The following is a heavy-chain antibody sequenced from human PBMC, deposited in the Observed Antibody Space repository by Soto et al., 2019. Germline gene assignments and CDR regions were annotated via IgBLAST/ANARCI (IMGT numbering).Heavy chain of an antibody. J-gene: IGHJ3*01. CDR1: GFIFKSYD. D-gene: IGHD5-18*01. V-gene: IGHV3-33*01. Sequence: GGSLRLSCATSGFIFKSYDMHWVRQAPGKGLDWVAMISFNGSQKTYADSVRGRFTISRDNSKNILYLQMSSLRVEDTALYFCARNYRGYSGNPDAFDFWGQGXMVTV. CDR2: ISFNGSQK. CDR3: ARNYRGYSGNPDAFDF.